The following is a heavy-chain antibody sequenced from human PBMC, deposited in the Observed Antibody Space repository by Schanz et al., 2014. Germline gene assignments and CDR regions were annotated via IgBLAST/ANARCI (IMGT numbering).Heavy chain of an antibody. CDR3: ARVVFFCDSSSCMNFYYMNV. CDR2: ISHTGETQ. V-gene: IGHV3-11*01. J-gene: IGHJ6*03. CDR1: GSIFRDYY. D-gene: IGHD2-21*01. Sequence: QVELVESGEGLAKPGGSLRLPCAPSGSIFRDYYMAGVRQAPGKGLDWLSSISHTGETQHSADSVQGRFTFSRDNAKNSLYLQLSSLQGEDTAFYFCARVVFFCDSSSCMNFYYMNVWGKGTTVTVSS.